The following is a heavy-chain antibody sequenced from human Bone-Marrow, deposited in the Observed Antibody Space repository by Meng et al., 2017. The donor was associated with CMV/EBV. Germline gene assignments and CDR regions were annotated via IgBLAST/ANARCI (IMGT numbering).Heavy chain of an antibody. D-gene: IGHD2-2*01. CDR2: IRSKANSYAT. CDR1: GFTFSGSA. Sequence: GESLKISCAASGFTFSGSAMHWVRQASGKGLEWVGRIRSKANSYATAYAASVKGRFTISRDDSKNTAYLQMNSLKTEDTAVYYCTRRAVVPDANGEDWFDPWGQGTLVTVSS. J-gene: IGHJ5*02. CDR3: TRRAVVPDANGEDWFDP. V-gene: IGHV3-73*01.